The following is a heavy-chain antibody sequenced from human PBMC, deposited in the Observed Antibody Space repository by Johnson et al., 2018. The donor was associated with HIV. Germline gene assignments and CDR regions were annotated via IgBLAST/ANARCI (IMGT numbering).Heavy chain of an antibody. J-gene: IGHJ3*02. CDR1: GFSFSTTW. CDR2: INSDGCHI. V-gene: IGHV3-74*03. Sequence: VHLVESGGGLVQPGGSLRLSCAASGFSFSTTWMHWVRQAPGEGLVWVAHINSDGCHIAYADSVRGRFTISRDNAKNTLVLQMNSLRGEDTAVYYCTGDGPRDAFDIWGQGTVVIVSS. CDR3: TGDGPRDAFDI.